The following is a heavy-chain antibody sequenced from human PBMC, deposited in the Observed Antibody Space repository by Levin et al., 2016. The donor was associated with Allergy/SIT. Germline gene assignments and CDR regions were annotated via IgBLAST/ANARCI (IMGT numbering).Heavy chain of an antibody. Sequence: WIRQPPGKGLEWISYISGGSTIIYYADSVKGRFTISRDNAKKSLYLQMNSLRDDDTAVYYCATSLYGSGSYLANGYWGQGTLVTVSS. CDR3: ATSLYGSGSYLANGY. V-gene: IGHV3-48*02. D-gene: IGHD3-10*01. J-gene: IGHJ4*02. CDR2: ISGGSTII.